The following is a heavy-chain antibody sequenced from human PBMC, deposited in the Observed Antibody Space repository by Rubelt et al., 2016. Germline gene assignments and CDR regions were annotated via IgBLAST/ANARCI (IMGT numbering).Heavy chain of an antibody. Sequence: GGTFSSYAISWVRQAPGQGLEWMGRIIPILGIANYAQKFQGRVTITSDKSTSTAYLELSSLRSEDTAVYYCARDRTSSRGWYGFTGRYNWFDPWGQGTLVTVSS. CDR2: IIPILGIA. J-gene: IGHJ5*02. V-gene: IGHV1-69*04. CDR1: GGTFSSYA. D-gene: IGHD6-19*01. CDR3: ARDRTSSRGWYGFTGRYNWFDP.